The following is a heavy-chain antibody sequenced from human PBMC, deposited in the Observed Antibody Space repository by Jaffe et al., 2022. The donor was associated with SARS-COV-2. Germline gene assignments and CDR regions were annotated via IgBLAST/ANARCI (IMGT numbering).Heavy chain of an antibody. J-gene: IGHJ4*02. CDR2: IKSSSTVM. D-gene: IGHD6-13*01. Sequence: EVQLVESGGGLVQPGGSLRLSCAASGFTFSSYNMNWVRQAPGRGLEWVSNIKSSSTVMYYADSVKGRFTISRDNAKNSLYLQMNSLRAEDTAVYYCARRIADQSAKAFDYWGQGTLVTVSS. CDR3: ARRIADQSAKAFDY. V-gene: IGHV3-48*01. CDR1: GFTFSSYN.